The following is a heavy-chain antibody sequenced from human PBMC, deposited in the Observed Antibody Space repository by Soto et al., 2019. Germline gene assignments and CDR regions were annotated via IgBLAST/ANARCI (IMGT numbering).Heavy chain of an antibody. CDR3: ARDLMRLATAGSKLDW. CDR2: VWYDGSNK. J-gene: IGHJ4*02. V-gene: IGHV3-33*01. D-gene: IGHD1-26*01. CDR1: GFTFSSYG. Sequence: QVQVLESGGGVVQPGRSLRLSCAASGFTFSSYGMHWVRQAPGKGLEWVALVWYDGSNKYYTDSVKGRFTISRDNSKNTLYLQMNSLRAEDTAVYYCARDLMRLATAGSKLDWWGQGTLVTVSS.